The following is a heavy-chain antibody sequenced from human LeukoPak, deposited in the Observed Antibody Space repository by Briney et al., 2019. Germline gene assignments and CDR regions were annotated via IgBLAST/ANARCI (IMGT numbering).Heavy chain of an antibody. CDR1: GGSISNYY. CDR2: ISYSGTT. Sequence: PSETLSLTCTVSGGSISNYYWSWIRQPPGKGLEWIGYISYSGTTNYNPSLKSRVTISVDSSKTQFSLQLCCVTAADTALYYCARDGFGDWFDPWGQGSLVTVSS. V-gene: IGHV4-59*01. J-gene: IGHJ5*02. CDR3: ARDGFGDWFDP. D-gene: IGHD3-10*01.